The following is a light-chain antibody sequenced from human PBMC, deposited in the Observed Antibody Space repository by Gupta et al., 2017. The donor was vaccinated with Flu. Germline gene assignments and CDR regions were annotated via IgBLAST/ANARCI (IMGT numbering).Light chain of an antibody. J-gene: IGKJ4*01. V-gene: IGKV4-1*01. CDR3: QQYYSTPPT. CDR2: WAS. CDR1: QSALYSSNNKNY. Sequence: DIVMTQSPDSLAVSLGGRATINCKSSQSALYSSNNKNYLAWYQQKPGQPPKLLIYWASTRESGVPDRFSGSGSGTDFTLTISSLQAEDVAVYYCQQYYSTPPTFGGGTKVEIK.